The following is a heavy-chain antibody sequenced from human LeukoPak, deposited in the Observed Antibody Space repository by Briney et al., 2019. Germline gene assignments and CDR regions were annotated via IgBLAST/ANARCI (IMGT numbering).Heavy chain of an antibody. D-gene: IGHD6-6*01. CDR3: ARELAASYMDV. V-gene: IGHV3-21*01. J-gene: IGHJ6*03. Sequence: GGSLRLSCAASGFTFSSYSMNWVRQAPGKGLEWVSSISSSSSYTYYADSVKGRFTISRDNAKNSLYLQMNSLRAEDTAVYYCARELAASYMDVWGKGTTVTVSS. CDR1: GFTFSSYS. CDR2: ISSSSSYT.